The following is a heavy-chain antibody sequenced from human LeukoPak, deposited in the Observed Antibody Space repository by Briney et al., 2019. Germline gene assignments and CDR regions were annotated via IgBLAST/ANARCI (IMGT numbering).Heavy chain of an antibody. CDR2: INPNSGGT. J-gene: IGHJ4*02. CDR1: GYTFTGYY. Sequence: ASAKVSCKASGYTFTGYYMHWVRQAPGQGLEWMGWINPNSGGTNYAQKFQGRVTMTRDTSISTAYMELSRLRSDDTAVYYCARPMYYYDSSGHDYWGQGTLVTVSS. D-gene: IGHD3-22*01. CDR3: ARPMYYYDSSGHDY. V-gene: IGHV1-2*02.